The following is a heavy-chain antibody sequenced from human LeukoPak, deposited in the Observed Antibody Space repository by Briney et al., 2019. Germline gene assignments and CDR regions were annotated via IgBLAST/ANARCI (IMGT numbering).Heavy chain of an antibody. Sequence: GASVKVSYKASGYTFTSYGFSCVRQAPGQGLEWMGWISAYNGNTNYAQKLQGRVTMTTDTSTSTAYMELRSLRSDDTAVYYCARSDSSGRYGGYYYYYRDVWGKGTTVTVSS. CDR3: ARSDSSGRYGGYYYYYRDV. J-gene: IGHJ6*03. CDR1: GYTFTSYG. CDR2: ISAYNGNT. D-gene: IGHD6-19*01. V-gene: IGHV1-18*01.